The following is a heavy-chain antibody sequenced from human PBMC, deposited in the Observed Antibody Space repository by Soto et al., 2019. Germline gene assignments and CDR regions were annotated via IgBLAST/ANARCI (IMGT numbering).Heavy chain of an antibody. CDR3: AKDHYGSAIYGMDV. CDR1: GFSFEDYA. V-gene: IGHV3-9*01. Sequence: EVQLVESGGGLAQPGRSLRLSCAASGFSFEDYAMHWVRQAPGKGLEWVSGIAWNSDIIGYADSVKGRFTISRDNGKNSLYLQMNSLRPEDTALYYYAKDHYGSAIYGMDVWGQGTTVTVSS. CDR2: IAWNSDII. J-gene: IGHJ6*02. D-gene: IGHD3-10*01.